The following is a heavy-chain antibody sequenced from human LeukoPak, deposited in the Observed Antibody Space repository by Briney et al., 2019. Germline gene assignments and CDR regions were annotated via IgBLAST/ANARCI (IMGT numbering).Heavy chain of an antibody. Sequence: GGSLRLSCATSGFTFSSYWMYWVRQAPGKGLVWVSRINSDGSSTSYADSVKGRPTISRDNAKNTLYVQMNSLRAEDTAVYYCAGSLFSNWYFDLWGRGTLVTVSS. D-gene: IGHD3-10*02. J-gene: IGHJ2*01. V-gene: IGHV3-74*01. CDR2: INSDGSST. CDR1: GFTFSSYW. CDR3: AGSLFSNWYFDL.